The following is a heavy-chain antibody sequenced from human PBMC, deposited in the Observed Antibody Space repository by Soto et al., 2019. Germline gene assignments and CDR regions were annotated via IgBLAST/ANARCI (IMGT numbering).Heavy chain of an antibody. Sequence: QVQLVQSGAEVKKPGASVKVSCKASGYPFTSYGISWVRQAPGQGLEWMGWISAYNGNTNYAQKLQGRVTMTTETATSTANMELSSLRADDTAVYHCARDRYSSGDYQEGFDYWGQGTLVTVSS. V-gene: IGHV1-18*04. CDR1: GYPFTSYG. CDR2: ISAYNGNT. J-gene: IGHJ4*02. CDR3: ARDRYSSGDYQEGFDY. D-gene: IGHD3-22*01.